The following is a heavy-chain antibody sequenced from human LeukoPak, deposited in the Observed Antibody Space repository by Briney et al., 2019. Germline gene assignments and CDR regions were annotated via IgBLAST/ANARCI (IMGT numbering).Heavy chain of an antibody. CDR3: ARGPPGYSSGWYLSSWFDP. Sequence: PSETLSLTCTVSGGSISSSSYYWGWIRQPPGKGLEWIGSIYYSGSTYYNPSLKSRVTISVDTSKNQFSLKLSSVTAADTAVYYCARGPPGYSSGWYLSSWFDPWGQGTLVTVSS. CDR2: IYYSGST. V-gene: IGHV4-39*07. D-gene: IGHD6-19*01. J-gene: IGHJ5*02. CDR1: GGSISSSSYY.